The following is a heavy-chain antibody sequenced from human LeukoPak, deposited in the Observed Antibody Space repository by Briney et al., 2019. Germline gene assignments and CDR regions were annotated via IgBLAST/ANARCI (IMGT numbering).Heavy chain of an antibody. J-gene: IGHJ4*02. V-gene: IGHV3-23*01. D-gene: IGHD1-1*01. CDR1: GFTFSSYA. CDR2: ISGDGDST. Sequence: GGSLRLSCAASGFTFSSYAMSWVRQAPGQGLEWVSAISGDGDSTYYADSVKGRFTISRDNSKNTLYLQMNSLRAEDTAVYYCAKARTATGILDYWGQGTLVTVSS. CDR3: AKARTATGILDY.